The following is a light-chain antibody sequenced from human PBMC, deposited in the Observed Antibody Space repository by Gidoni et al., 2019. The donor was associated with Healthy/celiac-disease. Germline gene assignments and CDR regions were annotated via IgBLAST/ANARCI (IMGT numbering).Light chain of an antibody. V-gene: IGKV1-5*03. J-gene: IGKJ1*01. CDR3: QQYNSYSPRWT. Sequence: DIQMTQSPSTLSASVGDRVTITCRASQSISSWLAWYQQKPGKAPKLLIYKASSLESGVPSRFSGSGSGTEFTLTISSLQPDDFATYYCQQYNSYSPRWTFXXXTKVEIK. CDR1: QSISSW. CDR2: KAS.